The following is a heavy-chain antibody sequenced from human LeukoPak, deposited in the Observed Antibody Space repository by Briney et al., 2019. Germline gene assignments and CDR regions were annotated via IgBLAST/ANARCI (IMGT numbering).Heavy chain of an antibody. CDR3: ARGSLGSSWYILDY. D-gene: IGHD6-13*01. V-gene: IGHV1-8*01. Sequence: GASVKVSCKASGYTFTSYDINWVRQATGQGLEWMGWMNPNSGNTGYAQKFQGRVTMTRNTSISTAYMELSSLRSEDTAVHYCARGSLGSSWYILDYWGQGTLVTVSS. CDR2: MNPNSGNT. J-gene: IGHJ4*02. CDR1: GYTFTSYD.